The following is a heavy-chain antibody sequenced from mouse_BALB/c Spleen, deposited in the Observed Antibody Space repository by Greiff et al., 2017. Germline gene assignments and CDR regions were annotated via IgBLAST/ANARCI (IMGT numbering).Heavy chain of an antibody. D-gene: IGHD1-1*01. CDR3: ARSGGYYGSSYSYYYAMDY. CDR1: GFTFSSYT. CDR2: ISSGGGNT. J-gene: IGHJ4*01. Sequence: DVKLVESGGGLVKPGGSLKLSCAASGFTFSSYTMSWVRQTPEKRLEWVATISSGGGNTYYPDSVKGRFTISRDNAKNNLYLQMSSLRSEDTALYYCARSGGYYGSSYSYYYAMDYWGQGTSVTVSS. V-gene: IGHV5-9*03.